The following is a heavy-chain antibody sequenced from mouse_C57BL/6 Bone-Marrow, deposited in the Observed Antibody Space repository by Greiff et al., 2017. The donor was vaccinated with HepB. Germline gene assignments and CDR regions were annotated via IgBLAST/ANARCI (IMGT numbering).Heavy chain of an antibody. J-gene: IGHJ2*01. D-gene: IGHD1-1*01. CDR2: IYPRSGNT. CDR3: ARSITTVVDY. CDR1: GYTFTSYG. V-gene: IGHV1-81*01. Sequence: QVQLQQSGAELARPGASVKLSCKASGYTFTSYGISWVKQRTGQGLEWIGEIYPRSGNTYYNEKFKGKATLTADKSSSTAYMELRSLTSEDSAVYFCARSITTVVDYWGQGTTLPVSS.